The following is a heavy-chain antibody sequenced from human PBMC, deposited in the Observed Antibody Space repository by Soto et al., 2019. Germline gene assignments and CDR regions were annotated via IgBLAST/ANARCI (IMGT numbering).Heavy chain of an antibody. J-gene: IGHJ6*02. V-gene: IGHV4-61*01. D-gene: IGHD6-13*01. CDR2: IYYSGST. CDR3: ARIERNIAAAGAFFFFYYYGMDV. CDR1: GGSVSSGSYY. Sequence: SSEPLSLTCTVSGGSVSSGSYYWSRIRQPPGKGLEWIGYIYYSGSTNYNPSLKSRVTISVDTSKNQFSLKLSSVTAADTAVYYCARIERNIAAAGAFFFFYYYGMDVWGQGTTVTVSS.